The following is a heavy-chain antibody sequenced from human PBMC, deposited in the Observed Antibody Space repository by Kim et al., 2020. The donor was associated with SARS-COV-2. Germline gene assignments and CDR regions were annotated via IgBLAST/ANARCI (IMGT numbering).Heavy chain of an antibody. V-gene: IGHV4-34*01. CDR3: ARAGYSSSWYGLKGYFDL. D-gene: IGHD6-13*01. Sequence: SETLSLTCAVYGGSFSGYYWSWIRQPPGKGLEWIGEINHSGSTNYNPSLKSRVTISVDTSKNQFSLKLSSVTAAATAVYYCARAGYSSSWYGLKGYFDL. J-gene: IGHJ2*01. CDR1: GGSFSGYY. CDR2: INHSGST.